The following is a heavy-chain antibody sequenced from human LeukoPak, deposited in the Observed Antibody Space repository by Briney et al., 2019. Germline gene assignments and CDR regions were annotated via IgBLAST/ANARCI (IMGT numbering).Heavy chain of an antibody. CDR2: TYYRSKWYS. V-gene: IGHV6-1*01. CDR1: GDSLSSNNVA. CDR3: ARDSGSYDY. D-gene: IGHD1-26*01. J-gene: IGHJ4*02. Sequence: SQTLSLTCAISGDSLSSNNVAWNWIRQSPSSGLEWLGRTYYRSKWYSDYSLSVRSRITINPDTSKNQFSLQLNSVTPEDTAVYYCARDSGSYDYWGQGTLVTVSS.